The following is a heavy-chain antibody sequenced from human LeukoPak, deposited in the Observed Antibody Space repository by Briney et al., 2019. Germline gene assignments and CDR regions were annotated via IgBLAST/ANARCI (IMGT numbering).Heavy chain of an antibody. CDR1: GGSISTSGRY. D-gene: IGHD3-3*01. CDR3: ARHTPYIDFWSGFFTPFDH. CDR2: MYDGGNA. J-gene: IGHJ4*02. Sequence: PSETLSLTCTVSGGSISTSGRYWGWVRQPPGQGLEWIASMYDGGNAQYHPSRKSRVSMSVDTSKNQFSLKLTSVTAADTAVFYCARHTPYIDFWSGFFTPFDHWGQGILVTVSS. V-gene: IGHV4-39*01.